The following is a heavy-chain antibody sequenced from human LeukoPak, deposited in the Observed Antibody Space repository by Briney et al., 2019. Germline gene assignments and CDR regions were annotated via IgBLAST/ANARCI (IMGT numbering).Heavy chain of an antibody. J-gene: IGHJ6*03. V-gene: IGHV3-7*01. CDR2: TSPDGNEK. CDR1: GLTFNTYW. D-gene: IGHD3-16*01. Sequence: GGSLRLSCAAYGLTFNTYWMNWVRQAPGKGLEWVANTSPDGNEKYYADFVKGRFTISRDNAKNSVYLQMNSLRVEDTAVYYCARDHVGGKYYYMDVWGKGTTVTVSS. CDR3: ARDHVGGKYYYMDV.